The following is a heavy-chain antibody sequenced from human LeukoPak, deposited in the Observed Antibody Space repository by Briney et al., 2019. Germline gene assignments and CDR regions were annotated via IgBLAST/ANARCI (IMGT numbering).Heavy chain of an antibody. CDR1: GFTFSSYW. CDR3: ARDPNLRYFDWLSPYYYYGMDV. Sequence: GGSLRLSCAASGFTFSSYWMSWVRQAPGKGLEWVANIKQDGSEKYYVDSVKGRFTNSRDNAKNSLYLQMNSLRAEDTAVYYCARDPNLRYFDWLSPYYYYGMDVWGQGTTVTVSS. CDR2: IKQDGSEK. V-gene: IGHV3-7*01. J-gene: IGHJ6*02. D-gene: IGHD3-9*01.